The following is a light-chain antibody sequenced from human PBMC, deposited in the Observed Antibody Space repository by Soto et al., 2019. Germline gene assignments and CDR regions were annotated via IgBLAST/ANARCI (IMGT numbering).Light chain of an antibody. Sequence: EIVLTQSPGTLSLSPGERATLSCRASQSVSSSYLAWYQHKPGQAPRLLIYGASSRATGIPDRFSGSGSGTDFTLTISRLEPEDFAAYYCQHYGSSPPVTFGQGTRLQIK. CDR2: GAS. CDR3: QHYGSSPPVT. CDR1: QSVSSSY. V-gene: IGKV3-20*01. J-gene: IGKJ5*01.